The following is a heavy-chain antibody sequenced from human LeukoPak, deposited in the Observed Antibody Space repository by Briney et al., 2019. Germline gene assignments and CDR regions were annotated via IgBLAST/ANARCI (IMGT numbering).Heavy chain of an antibody. CDR1: GFIFSDSY. Sequence: GGSLRLSCAASGFIFSDSYMSWIRQAPGKGLEWISYISSSASSIYYADSVRGRFTISRDNVENSVYLQMNTLRAEDTAVYYCASRHCTTTGCYLTWGQGTLVTVSS. V-gene: IGHV3-11*04. J-gene: IGHJ5*02. CDR3: ASRHCTTTGCYLT. D-gene: IGHD2-8*01. CDR2: ISSSASSI.